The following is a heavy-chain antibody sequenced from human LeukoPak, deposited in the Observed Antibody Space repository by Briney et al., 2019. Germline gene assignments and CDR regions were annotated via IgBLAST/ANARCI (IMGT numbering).Heavy chain of an antibody. V-gene: IGHV1-8*01. D-gene: IGHD3-10*01. CDR2: MNPHSGNT. CDR3: TRAPFPGNF. CDR1: GYTFTTYD. J-gene: IGHJ4*02. Sequence: GASVKVSCKASGYTFTTYDINWVRQATGQGLEWMGWMNPHSGNTGYAQKFQGRVAMTRDTSINTAYMELSSLTSDDTAVYYCTRAPFPGNFWGQGTLVTVSS.